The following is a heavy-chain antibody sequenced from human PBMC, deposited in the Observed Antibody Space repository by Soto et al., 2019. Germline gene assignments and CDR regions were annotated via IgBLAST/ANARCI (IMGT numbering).Heavy chain of an antibody. Sequence: QVQLVESGGGVVQPGRSLRLSCAASGFTFTTYGMHWVRQAPGKGLEWVAVIWYDGSSKYYADSVRGRFTISRDNSKNTLYLQMKRLRAEDTAVYYCARDGLSYDILTGYPLIWGQGTLVTVSS. J-gene: IGHJ4*02. V-gene: IGHV3-33*01. CDR2: IWYDGSSK. CDR1: GFTFTTYG. D-gene: IGHD3-9*01. CDR3: ARDGLSYDILTGYPLI.